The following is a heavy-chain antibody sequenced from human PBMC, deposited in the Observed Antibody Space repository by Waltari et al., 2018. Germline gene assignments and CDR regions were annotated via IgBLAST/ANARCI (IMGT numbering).Heavy chain of an antibody. D-gene: IGHD3-22*01. CDR1: GFTFSGCS. V-gene: IGHV3-48*01. J-gene: IGHJ4*02. CDR3: VRDPYHDPSGYPGY. CDR2: INSGSTTI. Sequence: EVQLVESGGGLVQPGGSLRLACEASGFTFSGCSMNWVRQAPGKGPEWISYINSGSTTISYADSVRGRFTISRDNAKSFLYLDLFSLRAEDTAVYYCVRDPYHDPSGYPGYWGQGTLVTVSS.